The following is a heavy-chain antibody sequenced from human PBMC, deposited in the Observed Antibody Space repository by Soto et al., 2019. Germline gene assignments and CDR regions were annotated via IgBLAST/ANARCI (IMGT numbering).Heavy chain of an antibody. V-gene: IGHV5-51*01. CDR2: VXXXDXDX. CDR3: ARRGDGSNIPLYF. CDR1: GYSYSNFW. D-gene: IGHD2-21*01. J-gene: IGHJ4*02. Sequence: GESPKISCKASGYSYSNFWIFWVRQMPGKGLEWXGXVXXXDXDXXXSXXXXGQVTIAADRSINTAYLQWTSLKASDSAMYYCARRGDGSNIPLYFWGQGTQVTVSS.